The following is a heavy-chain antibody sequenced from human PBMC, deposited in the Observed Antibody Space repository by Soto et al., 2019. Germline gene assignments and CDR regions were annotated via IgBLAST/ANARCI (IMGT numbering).Heavy chain of an antibody. J-gene: IGHJ4*02. CDR1: GFTFSSYG. Sequence: SLRLSCAASGFTFSSYGMHWVRQAPGKGLEWVAVTLYDGSNKYYADSVKGRFTISRDNSKNTLYLQMNSLRAEDTAVYYCAKDMAAVVGPIDYWGQGTLVTVSS. CDR2: TLYDGSNK. CDR3: AKDMAAVVGPIDY. V-gene: IGHV3-30*18. D-gene: IGHD6-19*01.